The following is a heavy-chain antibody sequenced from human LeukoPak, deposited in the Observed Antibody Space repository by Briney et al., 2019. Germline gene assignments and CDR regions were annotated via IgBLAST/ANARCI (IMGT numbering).Heavy chain of an antibody. CDR3: ARTARLPDS. CDR2: VYFSGIT. CDR1: DDSIRTHY. D-gene: IGHD2-21*01. Sequence: SETLSLTCTVSDDSIRTHYWSWIRQPPGKGLECIGYVYFSGITNYNPSLKSRVTMSVDTSKNQLSLKQSSVTAADTAVYYCARTARLPDSWGQGTLVTVSS. V-gene: IGHV4-4*09. J-gene: IGHJ4*02.